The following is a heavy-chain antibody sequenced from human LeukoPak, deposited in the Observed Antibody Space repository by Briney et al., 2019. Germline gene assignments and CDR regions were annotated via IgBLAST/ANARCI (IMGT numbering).Heavy chain of an antibody. CDR1: GFTFNNYA. D-gene: IGHD2-2*01. V-gene: IGHV3-23*01. CDR3: AKSGPYCSSTTCNYFDY. J-gene: IGHJ4*02. CDR2: ISGSGPTT. Sequence: GGSLRLSCAASGFTFNNYAMSWVRQAPGKGLEWVSVISGSGPTTYYADSVKGRFTISRDNSKNTLFLLMNGLRAEDTAVYYCAKSGPYCSSTTCNYFDYWGQGTLVTVSS.